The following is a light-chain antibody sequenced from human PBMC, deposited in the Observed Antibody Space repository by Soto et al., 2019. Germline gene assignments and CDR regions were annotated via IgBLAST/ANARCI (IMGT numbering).Light chain of an antibody. CDR2: GNS. J-gene: IGLJ2*01. CDR3: QSYDSSLSGMV. V-gene: IGLV1-40*01. Sequence: VLTQPPSVSGAPGQRVTISCTGSSSNIGAGYDVHSYQQLPGTAPKLLIYGNSNRPSGVPDRFSGSKSGTSASLAITGLQAEDEADYYCQSYDSSLSGMVFGGGTKLTVL. CDR1: SSNIGAGYD.